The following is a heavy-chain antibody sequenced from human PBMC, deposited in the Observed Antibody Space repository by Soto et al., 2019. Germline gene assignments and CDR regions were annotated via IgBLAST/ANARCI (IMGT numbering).Heavy chain of an antibody. Sequence: ASVKVSCTASGYTFTSNGISWVRQAPGQGLEWMGWVSAYSGNTNYAQKIQGRVTMTTDTSTNTAYMELGSLRSDDTAVYFCARDVDYRFDSWGQGTLVTVSS. CDR3: ARDVDYRFDS. J-gene: IGHJ4*02. CDR1: GYTFTSNG. V-gene: IGHV1-18*01. D-gene: IGHD4-17*01. CDR2: VSAYSGNT.